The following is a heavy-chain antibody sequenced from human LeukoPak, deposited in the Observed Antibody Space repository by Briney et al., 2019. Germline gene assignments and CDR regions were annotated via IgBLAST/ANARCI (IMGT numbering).Heavy chain of an antibody. D-gene: IGHD6-19*01. CDR2: ISAYNGNT. V-gene: IGHV1-18*01. J-gene: IGHJ3*02. CDR1: GYTFTSYG. CDR3: VRDNKIAVAGDHDAFDI. Sequence: GASVKVSCKASGYTFTSYGISWVRQAPGQGLEWMGWISAYNGNTNYAQKLQGRVTMTTDTSTSTAYVELRSLRSDDTAVYYCVRDNKIAVAGDHDAFDIWGQGTMVTVSS.